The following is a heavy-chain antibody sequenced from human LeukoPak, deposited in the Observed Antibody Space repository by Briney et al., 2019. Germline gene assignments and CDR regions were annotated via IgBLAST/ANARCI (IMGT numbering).Heavy chain of an antibody. Sequence: SETLSLTCTVSGGSISSSSYYWGWIRQPPGKGLEWIGSIYYSGSTYYNPSLKSRVTISVDTSKNQFSLKLSSVTAADTAVYYCARGLYGSTTVTYYMDVWGKGTTVTISS. CDR3: ARGLYGSTTVTYYMDV. CDR1: GGSISSSSYY. CDR2: IYYSGST. D-gene: IGHD4-17*01. V-gene: IGHV4-39*07. J-gene: IGHJ6*03.